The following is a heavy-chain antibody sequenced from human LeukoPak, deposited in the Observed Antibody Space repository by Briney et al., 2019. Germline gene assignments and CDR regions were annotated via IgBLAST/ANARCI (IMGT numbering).Heavy chain of an antibody. J-gene: IGHJ2*01. CDR2: IYYSGTT. V-gene: IGHV4-59*01. CDR1: GGSISSYY. Sequence: SETLSLTCTVSGGSISSYYWSWIRQPPGKGLEWIGYIYYSGTTNYNPSLKSRVTISVVTSKNQFSLKLSSVTAADTAVYYCARDSRPAHYYDSRGQDWYFDLWGRGTLVTVSS. CDR3: ARDSRPAHYYDSRGQDWYFDL. D-gene: IGHD3-22*01.